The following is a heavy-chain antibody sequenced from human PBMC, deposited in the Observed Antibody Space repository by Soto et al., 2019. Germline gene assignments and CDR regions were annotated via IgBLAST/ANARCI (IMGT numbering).Heavy chain of an antibody. V-gene: IGHV1-69*12. CDR2: IIPIFRTP. CDR3: ARDKDRQQLGGNYYYITDI. D-gene: IGHD3-3*02. Sequence: QVQLVQSGAEVKKPGSSVKVSCKASGGTFSSSAISWVRQAPGQGLEWMGGIIPIFRTPDYGQKFQGRVTITADESARTVYMELRGLRSEDTAVYFCARDKDRQQLGGNYYYITDISGQGTTVTVSS. CDR1: GGTFSSSA. J-gene: IGHJ6*02.